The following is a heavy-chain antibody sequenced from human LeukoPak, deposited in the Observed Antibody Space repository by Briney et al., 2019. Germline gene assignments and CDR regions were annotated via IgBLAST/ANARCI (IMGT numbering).Heavy chain of an antibody. CDR3: ARSLHSIAAAGTHFDY. D-gene: IGHD6-13*01. Sequence: VASVKVSCKASGGTFSGYAIRWVRQAPGQGLGWMGRIIPILGIANYAQKFQGRVTITADKSTSTAYMELSSLRSEDTAVYYCARSLHSIAAAGTHFDYWGQGTLVTVSS. CDR1: GGTFSGYA. V-gene: IGHV1-69*10. CDR2: IIPILGIA. J-gene: IGHJ4*02.